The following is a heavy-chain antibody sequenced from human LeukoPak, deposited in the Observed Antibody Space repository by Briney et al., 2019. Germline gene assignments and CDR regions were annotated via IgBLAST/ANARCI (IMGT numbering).Heavy chain of an antibody. CDR3: ARGRANGVCCFDY. J-gene: IGHJ4*02. CDR1: GGTFSSYT. CDR2: IIPILGIA. D-gene: IGHD2-8*01. V-gene: IGHV1-69*02. Sequence: SVKVSCKASGGTFSSYTISWVRQAPGQGLEWMGRIIPILGIANYAQKFQGRVTITADKSTSTAYMELSSLRSEDTAVCYCARGRANGVCCFDYWGQGTLVTVSS.